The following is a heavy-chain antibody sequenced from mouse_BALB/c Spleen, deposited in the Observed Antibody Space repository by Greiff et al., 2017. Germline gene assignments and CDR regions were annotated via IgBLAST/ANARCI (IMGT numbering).Heavy chain of an antibody. CDR1: GDSITSGY. CDR3: ASDYYGSSWYFDV. D-gene: IGHD1-1*01. V-gene: IGHV3-8*02. Sequence: VQLKESGPSLVKPSQTLSLTCSVTGDSITSGYWNWIRKFPGNKLEYMGYISYSGSTYYNPSLKSRISITRDTSKNQYYLQLNSVTTEDTATYYCASDYYGSSWYFDVWGAGTTVTVSS. J-gene: IGHJ1*01. CDR2: ISYSGST.